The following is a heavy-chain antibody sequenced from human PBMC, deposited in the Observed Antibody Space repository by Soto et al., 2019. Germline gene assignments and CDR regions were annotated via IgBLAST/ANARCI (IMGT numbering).Heavy chain of an antibody. D-gene: IGHD6-13*01. CDR2: ISNNGAHT. Sequence: EAQLVESGGGLVQPGGSLRLSCEASGFTFSNYEMNWVSQAPGKGLEYVSGISNNGAHTDYAKSVKGRFIISRDNSENTLYLQMGSLRAEDMALYYCARRGYGSRWPNVYMDVWGKGTTVTVSS. J-gene: IGHJ6*03. CDR3: ARRGYGSRWPNVYMDV. CDR1: GFTFSNYE. V-gene: IGHV3-64*01.